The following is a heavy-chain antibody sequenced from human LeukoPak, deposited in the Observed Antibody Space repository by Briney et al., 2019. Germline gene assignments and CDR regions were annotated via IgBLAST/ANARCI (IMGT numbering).Heavy chain of an antibody. Sequence: QPGGSLRLSCGASGFTFSSYGMHWVRQAPGKGLEWVAFIRYDGSNKYYADSVKGRFTISRDNSKNTLYLQMNSLRAEDTAVYYCQAAAIIEDYYFDYWGQGTLVTVSS. CDR1: GFTFSSYG. D-gene: IGHD2-2*02. CDR3: QAAAIIEDYYFDY. V-gene: IGHV3-30*02. J-gene: IGHJ4*02. CDR2: IRYDGSNK.